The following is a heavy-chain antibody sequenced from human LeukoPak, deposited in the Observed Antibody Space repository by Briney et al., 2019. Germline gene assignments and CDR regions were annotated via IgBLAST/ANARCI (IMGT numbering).Heavy chain of an antibody. Sequence: TGGSLRLSCAASGFTVSSNYMSWVRQAPGKGLEWVSAISGSGGSTYYADSVKGRFTISRDNSKNTLYLQMNSLRAEDTAVYYCAKGEERQQLVTPFDYWGQGTLVTVSS. D-gene: IGHD6-13*01. CDR3: AKGEERQQLVTPFDY. V-gene: IGHV3-23*01. CDR2: ISGSGGST. J-gene: IGHJ4*02. CDR1: GFTVSSNY.